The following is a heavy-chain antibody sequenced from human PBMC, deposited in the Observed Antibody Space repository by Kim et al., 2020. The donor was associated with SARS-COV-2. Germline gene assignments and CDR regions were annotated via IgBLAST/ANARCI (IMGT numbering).Heavy chain of an antibody. D-gene: IGHD4-17*01. CDR2: IYYTGSA. J-gene: IGHJ4*02. CDR1: GGSINNGDYY. Sequence: SETLSLTCTVSGGSINNGDYYWSWIRQSPGKGLEWIGYIYYTGSAHYNPSLKTRLIISVDSSKNQFSLKLSSVTVADTAVYYCSRGGATATSRDYWGQGTLVIVSA. V-gene: IGHV4-30-4*01. CDR3: SRGGATATSRDY.